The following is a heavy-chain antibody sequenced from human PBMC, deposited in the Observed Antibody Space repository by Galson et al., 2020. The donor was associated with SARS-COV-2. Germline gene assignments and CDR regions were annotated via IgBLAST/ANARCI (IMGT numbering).Heavy chain of an antibody. V-gene: IGHV3-48*03. CDR3: ARDTSPVATLGMAVAGTGGMDV. Sequence: GGSLRLSCAASGFTFSSYEMNWVRQAPGKGLEWVSYISSSGSTIYYADSVKGRFTISRDNAKNSLYLQMNSLRAEDTAVYYCARDTSPVATLGMAVAGTGGMDVWGQGTTVTVSS. D-gene: IGHD6-19*01. J-gene: IGHJ6*02. CDR2: ISSSGSTI. CDR1: GFTFSSYE.